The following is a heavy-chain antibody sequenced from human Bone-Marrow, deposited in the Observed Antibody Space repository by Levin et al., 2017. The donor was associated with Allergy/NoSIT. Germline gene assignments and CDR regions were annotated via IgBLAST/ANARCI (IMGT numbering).Heavy chain of an antibody. CDR1: GFTFSDYA. Sequence: GGSLRLSCAASGFTFSDYAMTWVRQVPGKGLDWVSGISDSGGNTFYADSVKGRFTISRDNSKNTLYLQMNSLRADDTAVYYCAKCGEMATMLAVSHVWGQGTMVTVSS. CDR3: AKCGEMATMLAVSHV. D-gene: IGHD5-24*01. V-gene: IGHV3-23*01. CDR2: ISDSGGNT. J-gene: IGHJ3*01.